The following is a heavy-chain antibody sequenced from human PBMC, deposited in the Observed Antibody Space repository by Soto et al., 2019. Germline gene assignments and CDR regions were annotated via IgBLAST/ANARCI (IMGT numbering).Heavy chain of an antibody. J-gene: IGHJ4*02. CDR3: AKDSNKYSSSLRGRYFDY. CDR1: GFTFTNYV. V-gene: IGHV3-23*01. CDR2: ISGGGSTA. D-gene: IGHD3-22*01. Sequence: EVQLLESGGGLVQRGGSQRLSCAASGFTFTNYVMSWVRQAPGKGLEWVAGISGGGSTAFYADSVKGRVTISRDNAKNTVVLQMDSLRAEDTAIYYCAKDSNKYSSSLRGRYFDYWGQGTLVTVSS.